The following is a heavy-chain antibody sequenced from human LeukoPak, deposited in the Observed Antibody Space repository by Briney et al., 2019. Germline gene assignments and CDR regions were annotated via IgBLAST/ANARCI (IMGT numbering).Heavy chain of an antibody. D-gene: IGHD3-10*01. CDR3: ARGGYYGSGNDFRFDP. J-gene: IGHJ5*02. V-gene: IGHV4-59*01. Sequence: ETLSLTCTVSGGSITSYYWSWMRQPPGKGLEWIGYIYYSGSTNYNPPLNSRVTISIDTSNNQFSLKLSSVAPADTAVYYCARGGYYGSGNDFRFDPWGQGTLVTVSS. CDR2: IYYSGST. CDR1: GGSITSYY.